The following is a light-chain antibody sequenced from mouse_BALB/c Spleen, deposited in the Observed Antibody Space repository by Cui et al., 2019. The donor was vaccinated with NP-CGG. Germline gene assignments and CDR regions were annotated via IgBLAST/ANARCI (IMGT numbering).Light chain of an antibody. CDR1: TGAVTTSNY. CDR3: ALWYSNHWV. V-gene: IGLV1*01. J-gene: IGLJ1*01. CDR2: GTN. Sequence: QAVVTQEYALTISPGETVTLTCRSSTGAVTTSNYANWVQEKPDHLFTGLIGGTNNRVQGVPARFSGSLIGDKAALTITGAQTEDEAIYFCALWYSNHWVFGGGTKLTVL.